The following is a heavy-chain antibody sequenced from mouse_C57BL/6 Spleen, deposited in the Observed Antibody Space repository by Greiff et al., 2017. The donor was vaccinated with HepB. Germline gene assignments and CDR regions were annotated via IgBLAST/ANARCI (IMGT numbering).Heavy chain of an antibody. CDR1: GYTFTSYW. CDR3: ARNPDSSGYAWFAY. Sequence: VQLQQSGAELAKPGASVKLSCKASGYTFTSYWMHWVKQRPGQGLEWIGYINPSSGYTKYNQKFKDKATLTADNSSSTAYMQLSSLTYEDSAVYYCARNPDSSGYAWFAYWGQGTLVTVSA. CDR2: INPSSGYT. V-gene: IGHV1-7*01. D-gene: IGHD3-2*02. J-gene: IGHJ3*01.